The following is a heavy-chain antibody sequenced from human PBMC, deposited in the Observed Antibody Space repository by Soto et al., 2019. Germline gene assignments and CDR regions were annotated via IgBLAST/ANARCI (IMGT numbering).Heavy chain of an antibody. CDR3: ARIYGDYGDWYFDL. D-gene: IGHD4-17*01. Sequence: SETLSLTCTVSGGSISSSSYYWGWIRQPPGKGLEWIGSIYYSGSTYYNPSLKSRVTISVDTSKNQFSLKLSSVTAADTAVYYCARIYGDYGDWYFDLWGRGTLVTVSS. V-gene: IGHV4-39*01. J-gene: IGHJ2*01. CDR1: GGSISSSSYY. CDR2: IYYSGST.